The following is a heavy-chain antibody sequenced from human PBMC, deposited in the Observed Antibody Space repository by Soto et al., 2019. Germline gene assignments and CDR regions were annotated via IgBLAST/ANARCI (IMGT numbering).Heavy chain of an antibody. V-gene: IGHV3-23*01. Sequence: PGVSLRLSCAAAGLKFRSYGRSWVRQAPGKGLEWVSAISGSGGSTYYADSVKGRFTISRDNSKNTLYLQMNSLRAEDTAVYYCARDITIFGVVSGYYGMDVWGQGTTVTVSS. D-gene: IGHD3-3*01. CDR1: GLKFRSYG. J-gene: IGHJ6*02. CDR2: ISGSGGST. CDR3: ARDITIFGVVSGYYGMDV.